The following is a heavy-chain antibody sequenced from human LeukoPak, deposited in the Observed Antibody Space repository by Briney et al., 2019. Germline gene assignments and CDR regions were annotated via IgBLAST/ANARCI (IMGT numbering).Heavy chain of an antibody. D-gene: IGHD2-15*01. Sequence: GGALRLSCAASAFTFSSYAMSWVRQAPGKGLEWVSGTSTSGGSTYYADIVKGRFTISRDNSKNTLSLQMTSLRAEDTPVYYCATARGGYWGQGTLVTVSS. CDR1: AFTFSSYA. CDR2: TSTSGGST. J-gene: IGHJ4*02. V-gene: IGHV3-23*01. CDR3: ATARGGY.